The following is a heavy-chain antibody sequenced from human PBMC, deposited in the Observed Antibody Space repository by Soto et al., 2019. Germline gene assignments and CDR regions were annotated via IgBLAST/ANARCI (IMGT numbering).Heavy chain of an antibody. CDR1: GGSISSGGYY. Sequence: SETLSLTCTVSGGSISSGGYYWSWIRQHPGKGLEWIGYIYYSGSTYYNPYLKSRVTISVDTSKNQFSLKLSSVTAADTAVYYCARASFFMVRGVTPTYYFDYWGQGTLVTVSS. V-gene: IGHV4-31*03. J-gene: IGHJ4*02. CDR2: IYYSGST. CDR3: ARASFFMVRGVTPTYYFDY. D-gene: IGHD3-10*01.